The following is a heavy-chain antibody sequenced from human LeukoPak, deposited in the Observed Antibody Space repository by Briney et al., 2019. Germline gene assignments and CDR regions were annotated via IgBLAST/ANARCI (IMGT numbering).Heavy chain of an antibody. Sequence: PGGSLRLSCAASGFTFSTYAMHWVRQAPGKGLEWVTFISFDGGSKYYAASVKGRFTISRDNSKNTLYLQMNSLRDEDTAMYFCARAAYSSGPDYWGQGTLVTVSS. CDR2: ISFDGGSK. J-gene: IGHJ4*02. V-gene: IGHV3-30-3*01. D-gene: IGHD6-19*01. CDR1: GFTFSTYA. CDR3: ARAAYSSGPDY.